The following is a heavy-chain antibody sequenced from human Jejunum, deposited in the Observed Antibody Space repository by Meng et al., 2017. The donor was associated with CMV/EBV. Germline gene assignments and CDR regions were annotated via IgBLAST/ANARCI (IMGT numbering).Heavy chain of an antibody. V-gene: IGHV3-23*01. CDR1: GFSLNDYG. CDR3: AKDGSRSSSWQWFDS. Sequence: SGFSLNDYGMSWGRQAPGRGLEWVAGFSGSDYGIFYANSVEGRFSISRDNSMNALYLQMNSLRAEDTAMYYCAKDGSRSSSWQWFDSWGQGTLVTVSS. J-gene: IGHJ5*01. D-gene: IGHD6-13*01. CDR2: FSGSDYGI.